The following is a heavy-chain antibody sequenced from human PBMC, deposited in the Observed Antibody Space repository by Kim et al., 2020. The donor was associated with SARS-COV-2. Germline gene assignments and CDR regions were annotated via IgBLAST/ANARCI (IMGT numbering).Heavy chain of an antibody. CDR1: GFTFSNAW. V-gene: IGHV3-15*01. CDR3: TTPYYDFWSGYYTGIEMDY. J-gene: IGHJ4*02. Sequence: GGSLRLSCAASGFTFSNAWMSWVRQAPGKGLEWVGRIKSKTDGGTTDYAAPVKGRFTISRDDSKNTLYLQMNSLKTEDTAVYYCTTPYYDFWSGYYTGIEMDYLGQGTLVTVSS. CDR2: IKSKTDGGTT. D-gene: IGHD3-3*01.